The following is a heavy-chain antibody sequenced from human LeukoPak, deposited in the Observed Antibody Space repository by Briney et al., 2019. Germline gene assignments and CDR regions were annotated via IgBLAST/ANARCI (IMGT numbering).Heavy chain of an antibody. J-gene: IGHJ6*02. D-gene: IGHD6-13*01. CDR2: ISSSSSTI. CDR1: GFTLSSYS. Sequence: GGSLRLSCAASGFTLSSYSMNWVRQAPGKGLEWVSYISSSSSTIYYADSVKGRFTISRDNAKNSLYLQMNSLRAEDTAVYYCARDPKSSSWSYHYYYGMDVWGQGTTVTVSS. CDR3: ARDPKSSSWSYHYYYGMDV. V-gene: IGHV3-48*01.